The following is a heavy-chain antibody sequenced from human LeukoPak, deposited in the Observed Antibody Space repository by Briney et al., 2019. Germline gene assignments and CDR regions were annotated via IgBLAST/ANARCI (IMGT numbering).Heavy chain of an antibody. V-gene: IGHV4-38-2*01. CDR1: GYSINSGYY. CDR3: ARRLGRPNTDIDY. D-gene: IGHD3-16*01. J-gene: IGHJ4*02. Sequence: PSETLSLTCAVSGYSINSGYYWGWIRQPPGKGLEWIGSVYHSGSTYYDPSLKSRVTISVDTSKNQFSLRLSSVTAADTAVYYCARRLGRPNTDIDYWGQGTLVTVSS. CDR2: VYHSGST.